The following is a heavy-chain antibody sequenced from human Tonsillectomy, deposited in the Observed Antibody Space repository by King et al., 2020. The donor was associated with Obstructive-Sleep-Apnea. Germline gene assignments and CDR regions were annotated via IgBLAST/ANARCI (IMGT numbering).Heavy chain of an antibody. CDR1: GYTFTGFY. CDR3: ARNSGYDFFSDY. CDR2: IDPNSGGT. J-gene: IGHJ4*02. Sequence: VQLVESGAEVKKPGASVKVSCKPSGYTFTGFYIHWVRQAPGQGLEWMGWIDPNSGGTDYAQKFQGRVTMTRDTSISTAYMELSRLRSDDTALYYCARNSGYDFFSDYWGQGTLVTASS. D-gene: IGHD5-12*01. V-gene: IGHV1-2*02.